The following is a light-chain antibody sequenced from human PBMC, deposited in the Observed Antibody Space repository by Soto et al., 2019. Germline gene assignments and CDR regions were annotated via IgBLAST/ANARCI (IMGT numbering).Light chain of an antibody. CDR3: CSYAGSDTFV. J-gene: IGLJ1*01. CDR1: ISDVVVYNY. V-gene: IGLV2-11*01. Sequence: QPPWRQPGSVPGSPGQPFTISSTGTISDVVVYNYVSWYQQYPGKAPKIMIYDVIKRPSGVPDRFSGYKYDNTASLTISGLQAQAEADYYCCSYAGSDTFVFGIGTTVTGL. CDR2: DVI.